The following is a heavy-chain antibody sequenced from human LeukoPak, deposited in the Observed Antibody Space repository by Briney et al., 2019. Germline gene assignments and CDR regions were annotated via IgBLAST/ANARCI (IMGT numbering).Heavy chain of an antibody. V-gene: IGHV1-24*01. J-gene: IGHJ4*02. CDR3: ATSDSSGYYYVF. CDR1: GYTLTELS. CDR2: FDPEDGET. Sequence: ASVKVSCKVSGYTLTELSMHWVRQAPGKGLEWMGGFDPEDGETIYAQKFRGRVTMTEDTSTDTAYMELSSLRSEDTAVYYCATSDSSGYYYVFWGQGTLVTVSS. D-gene: IGHD3-22*01.